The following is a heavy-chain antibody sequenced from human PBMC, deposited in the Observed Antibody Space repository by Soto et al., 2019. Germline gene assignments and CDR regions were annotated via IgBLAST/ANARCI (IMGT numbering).Heavy chain of an antibody. CDR1: GYNFTSHY. J-gene: IGHJ5*02. Sequence: ASVKVSCKASGYNFTSHYMHWVRQAPGQGREWMGIINPSGGSTSYAQKFQGRVTMTRDTSTSTVYMELSSLSSEDTAVYYCARDLLRLVPGGYCSSTSCYSGWFDPWGQGTLVTVSS. V-gene: IGHV1-46*01. CDR2: INPSGGST. CDR3: ARDLLRLVPGGYCSSTSCYSGWFDP. D-gene: IGHD2-2*01.